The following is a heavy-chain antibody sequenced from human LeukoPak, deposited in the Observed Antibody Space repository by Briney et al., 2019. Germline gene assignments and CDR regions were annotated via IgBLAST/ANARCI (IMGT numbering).Heavy chain of an antibody. D-gene: IGHD4-17*01. Sequence: SETLSLTCAVYGGSFSGYYWSWIRQPPGKGLEWIVEINHSGSTNYNPSLKSRVTISVDTSKNQYSLKLSSVNAADTAGYYCARLPNLALTVTTSYWGQGTLVTVSS. J-gene: IGHJ4*02. V-gene: IGHV4-34*01. CDR2: INHSGST. CDR1: GGSFSGYY. CDR3: ARLPNLALTVTTSY.